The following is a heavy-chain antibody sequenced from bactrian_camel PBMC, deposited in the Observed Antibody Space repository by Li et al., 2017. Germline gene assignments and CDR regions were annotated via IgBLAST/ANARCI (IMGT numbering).Heavy chain of an antibody. V-gene: IGHV3S53*01. J-gene: IGHJ4*01. CDR1: GYISSDYC. CDR3: GAVTEPICQINYIGSYNY. CDR2: IDSDGRT. D-gene: IGHD2*01. Sequence: HVQLVESGGGSVQAGGSLRLSCVVSGYISSDYCLGWFRQGPGKEREGVAIIDSDGRTSYADSVRGRFTISKDNAKSTMYLQMNGLKPEDTSIYYCGAVTEPICQINYIGSYNYWGQGTQVTVS.